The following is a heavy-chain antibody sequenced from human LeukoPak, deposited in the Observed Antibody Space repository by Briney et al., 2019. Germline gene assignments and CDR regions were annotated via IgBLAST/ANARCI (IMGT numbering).Heavy chain of an antibody. CDR3: ARRYGDYRSALLPSPYFDY. V-gene: IGHV1-18*01. CDR1: GYTFTSYG. J-gene: IGHJ4*02. D-gene: IGHD4-17*01. CDR2: ISAYNGNT. Sequence: ASVKVSCKASGYTFTSYGISWVRQAPGQGLEWMGWISAYNGNTNYAQKLQGSVTMTTDTSTSTAYMELRSLRSDDPAVYYCARRYGDYRSALLPSPYFDYWGQGTLVSVSS.